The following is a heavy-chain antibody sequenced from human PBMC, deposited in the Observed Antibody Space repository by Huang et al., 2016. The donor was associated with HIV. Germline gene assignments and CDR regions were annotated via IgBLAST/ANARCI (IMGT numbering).Heavy chain of an antibody. D-gene: IGHD3-16*01. CDR3: ARDRLRTEDY. CDR1: GYAFTSYG. CDR2: INAYDGDT. J-gene: IGHJ4*02. V-gene: IGHV1-18*01. Sequence: QVQLVQSGVEVKKPGASVNVSCKTSGYAFTSYGISWVRQAPGQGLGWVGWINAYDGDTNYAEKVQGRATMSIDTATSTAYMELRRLRSDDTAVYYCARDRLRTEDYWGQGTLVTVSS.